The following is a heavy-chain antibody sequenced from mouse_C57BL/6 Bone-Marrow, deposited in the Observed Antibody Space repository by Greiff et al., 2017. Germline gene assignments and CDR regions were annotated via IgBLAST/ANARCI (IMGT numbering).Heavy chain of an antibody. D-gene: IGHD4-1*02. J-gene: IGHJ4*01. Sequence: EVQLQQSGPELVKPGASVKISCKASGYTFTDYYMNWVKQSHGQSLEWIGDINPNNGGTSYNQKFKGKATLTVDKSSSTAYMELRSLTSEDSAVYYCARSSTDYYAMDYWGQGTSVTVSS. CDR1: GYTFTDYY. CDR2: INPNNGGT. V-gene: IGHV1-26*01. CDR3: ARSSTDYYAMDY.